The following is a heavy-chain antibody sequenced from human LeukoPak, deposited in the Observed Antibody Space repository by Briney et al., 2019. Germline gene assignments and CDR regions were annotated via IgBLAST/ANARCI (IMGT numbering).Heavy chain of an antibody. CDR2: IIPIFGTA. J-gene: IGHJ4*02. CDR3: ARDRVPYGDYGTGFDY. V-gene: IGHV1-69*13. CDR1: GYTFTDYY. D-gene: IGHD4-17*01. Sequence: EASVKVSCKASGYTFTDYYIQWVRQAPGQGLEWMGGIIPIFGTANYAQKFQGRVTITADESTSTAYMELSSLRSEDTAVYYCARDRVPYGDYGTGFDYWGQGTLVTVSS.